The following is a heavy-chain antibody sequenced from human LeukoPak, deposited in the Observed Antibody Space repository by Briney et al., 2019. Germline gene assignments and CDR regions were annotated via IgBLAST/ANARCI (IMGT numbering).Heavy chain of an antibody. CDR1: GFTFTIYS. CDR2: ISSSSSYI. D-gene: IGHD3-22*01. CDR3: ARDTAYYDDAFDI. Sequence: GSLRLSFAASGFTFTIYSMNWVRLAPGKGLGWVSSISSSSSYIYYADSVKGRFTISRDNAKNSLYLQMNSLRAEDTAVYYCARDTAYYDDAFDIWGQGTMVTVSS. J-gene: IGHJ3*02. V-gene: IGHV3-21*01.